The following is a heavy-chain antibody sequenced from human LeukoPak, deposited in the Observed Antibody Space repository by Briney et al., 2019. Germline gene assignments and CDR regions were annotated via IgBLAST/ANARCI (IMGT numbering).Heavy chain of an antibody. V-gene: IGHV3-23*01. CDR2: ISGSGGST. D-gene: IGHD1-26*01. CDR3: ANKIAYSGSYYAQVLLGSPPDHFDY. J-gene: IGHJ4*02. Sequence: GGSLRLYCAASGFTFSSYAMSWVRQAPGKGLEWVSAISGSGGSTYYADSVKGRFTISRDNSKNTLYLQMNSLRAEDTAVYYCANKIAYSGSYYAQVLLGSPPDHFDYWGQGTLVTVSS. CDR1: GFTFSSYA.